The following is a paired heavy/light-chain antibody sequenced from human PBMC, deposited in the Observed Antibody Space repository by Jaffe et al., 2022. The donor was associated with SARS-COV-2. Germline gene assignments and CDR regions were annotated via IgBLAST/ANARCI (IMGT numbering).Heavy chain of an antibody. CDR2: ISYDGTNK. CDR3: ARDTRRGYSYGYSGLAH. V-gene: IGHV3-30*04. Sequence: QVQLVESGGGVVQPGRSLRLSCAASGFTFSSYAMHWVRQAPGKGLEWVAVISYDGTNKYYADSVKGRFTISRDNSKNTLYLQMNSLRAEDTAVYYCARDTRRGYSYGYSGLAHWGQGTLVTVSS. CDR1: GFTFSSYA. D-gene: IGHD5-18*01. J-gene: IGHJ4*02.
Light chain of an antibody. V-gene: IGLV2-14*01. CDR2: DVS. J-gene: IGLJ1*01. CDR1: SSDVGGYNY. Sequence: QSALTQPASVSGSPGQSITISCTGTSSDVGGYNYVSWYQQHPGKAPKLMISDVSNRPSGVSNRFSGSKSGNTASLTISGLQAEDEADYYCSSYTSSSSYVFGTGTKVTVL. CDR3: SSYTSSSSYV.